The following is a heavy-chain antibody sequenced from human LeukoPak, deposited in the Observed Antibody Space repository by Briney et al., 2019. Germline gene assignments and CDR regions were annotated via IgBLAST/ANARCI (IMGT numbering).Heavy chain of an antibody. CDR3: AKAMLDDLVVVPAAD. CDR1: GFTFSSYA. J-gene: IGHJ4*02. Sequence: GGSLRLSCAASGFTFSSYAMSWVRHAPGKGLEWVSTISSRGGTTYYADSVQGRHTISRDNSKNTLYLQMNSMRADDTGVYYCAKAMLDDLVVVPAADWGQGSLVTVSS. CDR2: ISSRGGTT. D-gene: IGHD2-2*01. V-gene: IGHV3-23*01.